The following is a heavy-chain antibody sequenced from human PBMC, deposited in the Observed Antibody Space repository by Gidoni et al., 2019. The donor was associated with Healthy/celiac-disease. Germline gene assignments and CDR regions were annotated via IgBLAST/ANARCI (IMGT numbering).Heavy chain of an antibody. CDR3: AKGITYYYDSSGYYDY. J-gene: IGHJ4*02. D-gene: IGHD3-22*01. CDR1: GFTFSSYA. CDR2: ISGSGGST. Sequence: EVQLLESGGGLVQPGGSLRLSCAASGFTFSSYAMSWVRQAPGKGLELVSAISGSGGSTYYADSVKGRFTISRDNSKNTLYLQMNSLRAEDTAVYYCAKGITYYYDSSGYYDYWGQGTLVTVSS. V-gene: IGHV3-23*01.